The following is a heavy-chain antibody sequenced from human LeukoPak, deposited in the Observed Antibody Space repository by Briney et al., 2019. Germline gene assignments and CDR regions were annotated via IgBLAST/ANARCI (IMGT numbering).Heavy chain of an antibody. J-gene: IGHJ5*02. CDR1: GGTFSSYA. D-gene: IGHD2-2*01. V-gene: IGHV1-69*13. CDR2: IIPIFGTA. CDR3: AKGGYCSSTSCYEALENWFDP. Sequence: ASVKVSCKASGGTFSSYAISWVRQAPGQGLEWMGGIIPIFGTANYAQKFQGRVTITADESTSTAYMELSSLRSEDTAVYYCAKGGYCSSTSCYEALENWFDPWGQGTLVTVSS.